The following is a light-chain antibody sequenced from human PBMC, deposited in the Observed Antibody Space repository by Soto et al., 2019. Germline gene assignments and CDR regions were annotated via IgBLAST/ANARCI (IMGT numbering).Light chain of an antibody. CDR3: QQYNSYPLT. J-gene: IGKJ1*01. Sequence: DIQMTQSPSTLSASVGDRVTITCRASQSISSWLAWYQQKPGKAPKLLIYDAPSLESGVPSRFSGSGSGTECTLTISSLQPDDFATYYCQQYNSYPLTFGQGTKVEIK. CDR2: DAP. V-gene: IGKV1-5*01. CDR1: QSISSW.